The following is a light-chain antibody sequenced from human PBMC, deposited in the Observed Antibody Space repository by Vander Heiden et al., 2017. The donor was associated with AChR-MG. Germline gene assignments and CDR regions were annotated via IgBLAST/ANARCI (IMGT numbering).Light chain of an antibody. J-gene: IGKJ3*01. Sequence: EIVLTQSPGTLSLSPGERATLSCRASQSVSSRYLAWYQQKPGQAPRLLIFAASSRATGIPDRFSGSGYGTDFTLTISRLEPEDFAVYYGQQYVSFFGRRTKVDVK. CDR3: QQYVSF. CDR2: AAS. CDR1: QSVSSRY. V-gene: IGKV3-20*01.